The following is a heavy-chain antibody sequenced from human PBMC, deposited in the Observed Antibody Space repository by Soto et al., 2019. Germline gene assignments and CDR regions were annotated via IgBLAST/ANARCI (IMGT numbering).Heavy chain of an antibody. J-gene: IGHJ4*02. CDR1: GYIFTNYG. CDR2: ISGYSGNT. D-gene: IGHD5-18*01. Sequence: GASVKVSCKTSGYIFTNYGISWVRQAPGQGLEWMGRISGYSGNTDYAQKFQGRVTMTTDTSTSTAYMELRSLRSDDTAVYYCAREVQLKYYFDYWGQGTLVTVS. V-gene: IGHV1-18*01. CDR3: AREVQLKYYFDY.